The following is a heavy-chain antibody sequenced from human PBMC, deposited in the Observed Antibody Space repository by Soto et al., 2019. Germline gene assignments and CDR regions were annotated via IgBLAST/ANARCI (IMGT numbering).Heavy chain of an antibody. D-gene: IGHD6-25*01. CDR1: GGSFSGYY. CDR3: ARGGSYYYYDGMDV. J-gene: IGHJ6*02. V-gene: IGHV4-34*01. CDR2: INHSGST. Sequence: QVQLQQWGAGLLKPSETLSLTCAVYGGSFSGYYWSWIRQPPGKGLEWIGEINHSGSTNYNPSLKSRVTXXVXTXXNQFSLKLSSVTAADTAVYYCARGGSYYYYDGMDVWGQGTTVTVSS.